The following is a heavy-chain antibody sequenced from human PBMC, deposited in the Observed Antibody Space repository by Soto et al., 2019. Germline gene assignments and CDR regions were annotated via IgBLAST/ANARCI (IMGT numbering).Heavy chain of an antibody. CDR1: GFTFSDYY. V-gene: IGHV3-11*06. CDR3: ARDRENGQYQLLYWDYYYYGMDV. CDR2: ISSSSSYT. J-gene: IGHJ6*02. D-gene: IGHD2-2*02. Sequence: LRLSCAASGFTFSDYYMSWIRQAPGKGLEWVSYISSSSSYTNYADSVKGRFTISRDNAKNSLYLQMNSLRAEDTAVYYCARDRENGQYQLLYWDYYYYGMDVWGQGTTVTVSS.